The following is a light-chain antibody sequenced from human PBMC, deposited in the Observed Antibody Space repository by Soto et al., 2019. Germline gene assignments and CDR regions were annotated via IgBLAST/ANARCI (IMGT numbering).Light chain of an antibody. J-gene: IGKJ5*01. CDR1: QSVSSSY. Sequence: EIVLTQSACTLSWSPGERATLSWRASQSVSSSYLAWYQQKPGQAPRLVIYGASSRATGIPDRFSGSGSGTDFTLTISRLETEDFAVYYCQQYNNWPITFGQGTRLEIK. CDR3: QQYNNWPIT. V-gene: IGKV3-20*01. CDR2: GAS.